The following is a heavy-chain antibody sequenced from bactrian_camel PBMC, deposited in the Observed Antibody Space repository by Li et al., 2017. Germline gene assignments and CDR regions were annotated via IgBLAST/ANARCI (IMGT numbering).Heavy chain of an antibody. D-gene: IGHD2*01. V-gene: IGHV3S1*01. CDR2: IYSGGGAT. J-gene: IGHJ4*01. Sequence: HVQLVESGGGLVKPGGSLRLSCVASGHTDSIASRYCLAWFRQAPGKEREGVAAIYSGGGATEYADSVKGRFTISQELANNTLSLLMNNLEPEDSGVYYCAADNVADCFSVSWSAPELYLYKYWGQGTQVTVS. CDR3: AADNVADCFSVSWSAPELYLYKY. CDR1: GHTDSIASRYC.